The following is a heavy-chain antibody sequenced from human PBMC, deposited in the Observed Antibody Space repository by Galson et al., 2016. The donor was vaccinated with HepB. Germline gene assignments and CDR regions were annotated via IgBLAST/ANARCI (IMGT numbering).Heavy chain of an antibody. CDR3: ARTYSSRPAYYYYYGMDV. Sequence: SETLSLTCTVSVGSISSYYWSWIRQPPGKGLEWIGYIYYSGSTNYNPSLKSRVTISVDTSKNQFSLTLSSVTAADTAVYYCARTYSSRPAYYYYYGMDVWGQGTTVTVSS. J-gene: IGHJ6*02. CDR2: IYYSGST. CDR1: VGSISSYY. V-gene: IGHV4-59*01. D-gene: IGHD6-13*01.